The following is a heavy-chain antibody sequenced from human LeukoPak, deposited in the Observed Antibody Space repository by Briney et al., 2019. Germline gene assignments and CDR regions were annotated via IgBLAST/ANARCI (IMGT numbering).Heavy chain of an antibody. V-gene: IGHV4-31*03. CDR3: ARPARRDGYAWYFDL. Sequence: TSETLSLTCTVSGGSISSGGYYWSWIRQHPGKGLEWIGYIYYSGSTYYNPSLKSRVTISVDTSKNQFSLKLSSATAADTAVYYCARPARRDGYAWYFDLWGRGTLVTVSS. CDR2: IYYSGST. CDR1: GGSISSGGYY. D-gene: IGHD5-24*01. J-gene: IGHJ2*01.